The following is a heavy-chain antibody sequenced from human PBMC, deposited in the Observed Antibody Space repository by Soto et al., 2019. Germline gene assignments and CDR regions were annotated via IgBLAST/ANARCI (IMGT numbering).Heavy chain of an antibody. J-gene: IGHJ4*02. CDR2: IYYSGST. V-gene: IGHV4-59*01. D-gene: IGHD2-2*01. CDR3: ARGTYCSSTSCYDFLVFDY. CDR1: GGSISSYY. Sequence: SETLSLTCTVSGGSISSYYWSWIRQPPGKGLEWIGYIYYSGSTNYNPSLKSRVTISVDTSKNQFSLKLSSVTAADTAVYYCARGTYCSSTSCYDFLVFDYWGRGTLVTVSS.